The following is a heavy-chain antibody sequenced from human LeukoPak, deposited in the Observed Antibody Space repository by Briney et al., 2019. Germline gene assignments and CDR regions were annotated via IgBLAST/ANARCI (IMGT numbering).Heavy chain of an antibody. CDR3: ARVGDYVWGSYRYTDIDY. Sequence: GASVKVSCKASGYTFTGHYMHWVRQAPGQGLEWMGRINPNSGGTNYAQKFQGRVTMTRDTSISTAYMELSRLRSDDTAVYYCARVGDYVWGSYRYTDIDYWGQGTLVTVSS. J-gene: IGHJ4*02. CDR2: INPNSGGT. V-gene: IGHV1-2*06. D-gene: IGHD3-16*02. CDR1: GYTFTGHY.